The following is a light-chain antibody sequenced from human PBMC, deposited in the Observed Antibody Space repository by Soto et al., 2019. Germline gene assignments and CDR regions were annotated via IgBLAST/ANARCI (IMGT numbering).Light chain of an antibody. CDR1: QSLSGNY. CDR3: QQYGRSPWT. CDR2: GAS. V-gene: IGKV3-20*01. J-gene: IGKJ1*01. Sequence: IVLTQYPGTLSFSPGGRATLSCRSSQSLSGNYLAWYQQKPGQAPRLLIYGASSRATGIPDRFSGSGSGTDFTLTISRLEPEDFAVYYCQQYGRSPWTFGQGTKVDIK.